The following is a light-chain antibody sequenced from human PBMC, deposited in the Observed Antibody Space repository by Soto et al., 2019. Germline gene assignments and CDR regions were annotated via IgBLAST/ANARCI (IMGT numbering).Light chain of an antibody. J-gene: IGLJ1*01. V-gene: IGLV2-14*01. CDR3: SSYTSSSTPYV. Sequence: QYALTQPASVSGSPGQSITISCTGTSIDVGGYNYVSWYQQHPGKAPKLMIYEVSNRPSGVSHRFSGSKSGNTASLTISGLQAEDEADYYCSSYTSSSTPYVFGTGTKVTVL. CDR1: SIDVGGYNY. CDR2: EVS.